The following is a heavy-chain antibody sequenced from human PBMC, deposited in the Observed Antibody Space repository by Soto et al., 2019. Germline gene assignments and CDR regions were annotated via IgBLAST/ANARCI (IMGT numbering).Heavy chain of an antibody. J-gene: IGHJ3*01. Sequence: PGGSLRLSCVGSGFTFSNSEINCVRQAPGKGLEWISYIRHSAHIYYADAVKGRFTIYRDNAKNSVYLQMNSLRVEDTAVYYCAKERGSEVSATIVGDVWGQGILVTVSS. D-gene: IGHD2-21*01. CDR2: IRHSAHI. CDR1: GFTFSNSE. CDR3: AKERGSEVSATIVGDV. V-gene: IGHV3-48*03.